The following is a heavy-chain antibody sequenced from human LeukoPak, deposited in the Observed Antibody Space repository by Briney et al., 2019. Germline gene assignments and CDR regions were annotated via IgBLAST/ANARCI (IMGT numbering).Heavy chain of an antibody. CDR2: INPNSGGT. CDR3: ARAGLWDYSDSSGYHNGAFYT. CDR1: GSTFTDYY. D-gene: IGHD3-22*01. Sequence: ASVKVSCKASGSTFTDYYMHWVRQAPGQGLEWMGWINPNSGGTNVAQKFQGRVTMTRDTSISTAYMELNRLRSDDTAVYYCARAGLWDYSDSSGYHNGAFYTWGQGKMVTVSS. V-gene: IGHV1-2*02. J-gene: IGHJ3*02.